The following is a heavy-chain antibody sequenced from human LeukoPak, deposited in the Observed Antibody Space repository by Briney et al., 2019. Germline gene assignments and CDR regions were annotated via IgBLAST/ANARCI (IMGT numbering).Heavy chain of an antibody. CDR2: IYYSGST. CDR3: ARVGGIAVATDYFDY. D-gene: IGHD6-19*01. V-gene: IGHV4-39*07. J-gene: IGHJ4*02. Sequence: KTSETLSLTCTVSGGSISSSSYYWGWIRQPPGKGLEWIGSIYYSGSTYYNPSLKSRVTISVDTSKNQFSLKLSPVTAADTAVYYCARVGGIAVATDYFDYWGQGTLVTVSS. CDR1: GGSISSSSYY.